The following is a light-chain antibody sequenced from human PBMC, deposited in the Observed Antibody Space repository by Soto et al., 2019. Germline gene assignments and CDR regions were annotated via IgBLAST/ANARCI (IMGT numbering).Light chain of an antibody. V-gene: IGKV1-39*01. CDR3: QHGYSTPLT. CDR1: QSISTY. J-gene: IGKJ4*01. CDR2: AAS. Sequence: DIPMTQSPSSLSASVGDRVTITCRASQSISTYLHWYQQKPGKAPNLLIYAASTLQSRVPSRFSGSGSGTDFTLTISSLQPEDFATYFCQHGYSTPLTFGGGTKVDIK.